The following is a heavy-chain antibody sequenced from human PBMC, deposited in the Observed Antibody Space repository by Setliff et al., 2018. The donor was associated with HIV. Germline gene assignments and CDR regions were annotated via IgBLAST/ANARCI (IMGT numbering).Heavy chain of an antibody. Sequence: SETLSLTCTVSGGAMNNNYWSWIRQPAGKGLEWIGRIYIRGTNYNPSLKTRLTMSVDTSKHQFSLKLSSVTAADTAVYYCARASTRIGYDSSGYPFDYWGQGTLVTVSS. CDR3: ARASTRIGYDSSGYPFDY. J-gene: IGHJ4*02. CDR1: GGAMNNNY. CDR2: IYIRGT. D-gene: IGHD3-22*01. V-gene: IGHV4-4*07.